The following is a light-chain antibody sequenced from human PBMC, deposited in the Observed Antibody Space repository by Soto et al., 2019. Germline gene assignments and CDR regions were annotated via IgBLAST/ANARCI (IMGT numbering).Light chain of an antibody. CDR1: QSVSSNY. V-gene: IGKV3-20*01. CDR3: QQYGGSPMFT. Sequence: EILLTQSPGTLSLSPGERATLSCRASQSVSSNYLAWYQQKPGQAPRLLIYGASRGAAGIPDRFIGSGSGTDFTLTINRLEPEDFAVYFCQQYGGSPMFTFGQGTKVDIK. J-gene: IGKJ2*01. CDR2: GAS.